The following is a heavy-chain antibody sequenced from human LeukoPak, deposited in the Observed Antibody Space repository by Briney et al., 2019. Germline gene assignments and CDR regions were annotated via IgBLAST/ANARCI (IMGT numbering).Heavy chain of an antibody. D-gene: IGHD3-22*01. CDR3: ARRGRYYDSSGYYYRGPFDY. Sequence: NRGESLKISCKGSGYSFTSYWISWVRQMPGKGLEWMGRIDPSDSYTNYSPSFQGHVTISADKSISTAYLQWSSLKASDTAMYYCARRGRYYDSSGYYYRGPFDYWGQGTLVTVSS. CDR2: IDPSDSYT. CDR1: GYSFTSYW. V-gene: IGHV5-10-1*01. J-gene: IGHJ4*02.